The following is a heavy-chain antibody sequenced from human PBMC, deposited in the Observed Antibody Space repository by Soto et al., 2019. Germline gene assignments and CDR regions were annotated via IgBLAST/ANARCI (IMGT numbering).Heavy chain of an antibody. CDR2: IIPILGIA. J-gene: IGHJ6*02. Sequence: PVKGSWEGSGGNFRSYTFSWGRQAPGQGLEWMGRIIPILGIANYAQKFQGRVTITADKSTSTAYMELSSLRSEDTAVYYCARDSTPVGATTSYGMDVWGQ. CDR3: ARDSTPVGATTSYGMDV. V-gene: IGHV1-69*04. CDR1: GGNFRSYT. D-gene: IGHD1-26*01.